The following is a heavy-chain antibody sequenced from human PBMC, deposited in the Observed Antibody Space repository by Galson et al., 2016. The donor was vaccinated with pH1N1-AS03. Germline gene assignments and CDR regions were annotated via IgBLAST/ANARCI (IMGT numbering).Heavy chain of an antibody. Sequence: SLRLSCATSGFDFSRSPMHWVRQAPGKGLEWVSVISFESSNKRYADSVEGRLVISRDNSNNMVYLQMNSLRSEDTAVYYCARGRVFDESYDGLDVWGQGTTVIASS. J-gene: IGHJ6*02. D-gene: IGHD3-10*02. V-gene: IGHV3-30*09. CDR2: ISFESSNK. CDR3: ARGRVFDESYDGLDV. CDR1: GFDFSRSP.